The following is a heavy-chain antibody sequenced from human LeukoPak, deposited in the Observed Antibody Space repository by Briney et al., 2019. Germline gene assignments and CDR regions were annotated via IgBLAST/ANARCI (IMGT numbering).Heavy chain of an antibody. CDR2: IIGSGGTT. CDR1: GFSFSNYG. V-gene: IGHV3-23*01. D-gene: IGHD3-22*01. CDR3: ARALYDSSGYYFDY. Sequence: GGTLRLSCAASGFSFSNYGMNWVRQAPGKGLEWVSGIIGSGGTTYYADSVKGRFTISSDNAKNSLYLQMNSLRAEDTAVYYCARALYDSSGYYFDYWGQGTLVTVSS. J-gene: IGHJ4*02.